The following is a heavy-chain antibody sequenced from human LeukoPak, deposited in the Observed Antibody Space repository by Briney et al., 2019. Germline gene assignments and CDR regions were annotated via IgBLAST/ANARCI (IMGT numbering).Heavy chain of an antibody. CDR3: ARSRGHSGSPFGY. J-gene: IGHJ4*02. CDR2: INPNSGGT. V-gene: IGHV1-2*02. D-gene: IGHD1-26*01. CDR1: GYTFTGYY. Sequence: GASVKVSCKASGYTFTGYYMHWVRQAPGQGLDWMGWINPNSGGTNHAQKFQGRVTTTRDTSISTAYMELSRLRSDDTAVYYCARSRGHSGSPFGYWGQGTLVTVSS.